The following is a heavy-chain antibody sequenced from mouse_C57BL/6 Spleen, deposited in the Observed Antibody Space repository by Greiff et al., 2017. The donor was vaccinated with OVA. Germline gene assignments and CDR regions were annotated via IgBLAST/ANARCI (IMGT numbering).Heavy chain of an antibody. CDR1: GFSLTSYG. V-gene: IGHV2-3*01. CDR2: IWGDGST. CDR3: SKPDGSSYDYAMDY. Sequence: QVQLKESGPGLVAPSQSPSITCTVSGFSLTSYGVSWVRQPPGKGLEWLGVIWGDGSTNYHSALISRLSISKDNSKIQVFLKLNSLPTDDSATYYCSKPDGSSYDYAMDYWGQGTSVTVSS. J-gene: IGHJ4*01. D-gene: IGHD1-1*01.